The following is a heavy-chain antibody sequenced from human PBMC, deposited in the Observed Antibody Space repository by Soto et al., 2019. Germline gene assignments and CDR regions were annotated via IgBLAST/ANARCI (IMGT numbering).Heavy chain of an antibody. CDR3: ARGLGAPYNWFDP. CDR1: GGTFSSYA. J-gene: IGHJ5*02. V-gene: IGHV1-69*13. Sequence: GASGKVSCKASGGTFSSYAISWVRQAPGQGLEWMGGIIPIFGTANYAQKFQGRVTITADESTSTAYMELSSLRSEDTAVYYCARGLGAPYNWFDPWGQGTLVTVSS. CDR2: IIPIFGTA. D-gene: IGHD1-26*01.